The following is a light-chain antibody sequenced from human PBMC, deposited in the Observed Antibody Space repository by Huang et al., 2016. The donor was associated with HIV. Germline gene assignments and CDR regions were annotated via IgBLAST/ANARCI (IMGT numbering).Light chain of an antibody. Sequence: EIVMTQSPVTLSVSPGERATLSCMASQSVSSNLAWYQQKPGQAPRLLIYGAYTRATGVPARFSGSGSGTEFTLTISSLQSEDFALYYCQQYNNWPPITFGQGTRLEIK. J-gene: IGKJ5*01. CDR1: QSVSSN. V-gene: IGKV3-15*01. CDR2: GAY. CDR3: QQYNNWPPIT.